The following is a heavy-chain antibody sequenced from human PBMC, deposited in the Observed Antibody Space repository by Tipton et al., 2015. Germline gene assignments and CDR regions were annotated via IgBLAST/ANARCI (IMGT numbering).Heavy chain of an antibody. J-gene: IGHJ4*02. Sequence: TLSLTCTVSGASVTGGSYYWSWIRQPPGKGLEWIGYIYYSGVTNYNPSLKSRVTMSVDTSKNQFSLKLSSVTAADTAVYYCARGAGNSSTWDFDYWGQGSLVTVSS. CDR1: GASVTGGSYY. CDR3: ARGAGNSSTWDFDY. CDR2: IYYSGVT. D-gene: IGHD6-13*01. V-gene: IGHV4-61*01.